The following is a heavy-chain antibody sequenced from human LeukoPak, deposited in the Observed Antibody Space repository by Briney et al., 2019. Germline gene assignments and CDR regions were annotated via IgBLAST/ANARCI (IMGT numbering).Heavy chain of an antibody. J-gene: IGHJ6*03. Sequence: SETLSLTCTVSGYSISSGYYWGWIRQPPGNGLEWIGSIYHSGSTYYNPSLKSRVTISVDTSKNQFSLKLSSVTAADTAVYYCARGRLGAKGYYYYYMDVWGKGTTVTVSS. CDR3: ARGRLGAKGYYYYYMDV. CDR1: GYSISSGYY. V-gene: IGHV4-38-2*02. D-gene: IGHD1-26*01. CDR2: IYHSGST.